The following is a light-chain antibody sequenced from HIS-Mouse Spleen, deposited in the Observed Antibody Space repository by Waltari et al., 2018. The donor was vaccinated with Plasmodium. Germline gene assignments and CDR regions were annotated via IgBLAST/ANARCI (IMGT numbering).Light chain of an antibody. V-gene: IGKV3-15*01. CDR2: GAS. J-gene: IGKJ3*01. CDR3: QQYNNWPLFT. Sequence: EIVMTQSPATLSVSPWERATLSCRASQSVSSNLAWYQQKPGQALRLLIYGASTRATGIPARFSGSGSGTEFTLTISSMQSEDFAVYYCQQYNNWPLFTFGPGTKVDIK. CDR1: QSVSSN.